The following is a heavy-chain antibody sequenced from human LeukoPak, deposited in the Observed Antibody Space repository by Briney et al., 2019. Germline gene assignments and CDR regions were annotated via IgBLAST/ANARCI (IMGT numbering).Heavy chain of an antibody. CDR2: MKPDGSEK. CDR3: ARGSGDY. J-gene: IGHJ4*02. Sequence: GGSLRLSCAASGLTFSGYWMNWVRQAPGKGLEWVANMKPDGSEKYYVDSVKGRFTISRDNTKKSLYLQMTSLRAEDTAVYYRARGSGDYSGQGILVTVSS. CDR1: GLTFSGYW. V-gene: IGHV3-7*04.